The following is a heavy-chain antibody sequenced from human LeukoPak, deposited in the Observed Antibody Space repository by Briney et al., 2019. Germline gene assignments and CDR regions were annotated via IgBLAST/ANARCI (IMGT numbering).Heavy chain of an antibody. CDR1: GGSISSYY. CDR3: ARELERRQEAVYFDY. Sequence: PSETLSLTCTVSGGSISSYYWSWIRQPAGKGLEWIGRIYTSGSTNHNPSLKSRVTMSVDTSKNQFSLKLSSVTAADTAVYYCARELERRQEAVYFDYWGQGTLVTVSS. CDR2: IYTSGST. D-gene: IGHD1-1*01. V-gene: IGHV4-4*07. J-gene: IGHJ4*02.